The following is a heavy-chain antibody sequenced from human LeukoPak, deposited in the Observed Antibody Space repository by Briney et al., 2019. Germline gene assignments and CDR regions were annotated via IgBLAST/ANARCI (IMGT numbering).Heavy chain of an antibody. V-gene: IGHV4-61*05. Sequence: SETLSLTCTVSGGSMSSSNYYWGWVRQPPGKGLEWIGRIYSSGSTKYNTSLKTRVTLSVDTSKNQFSLKLTSVTAADTAVYYCARSLLGQWLVRRSFDYWGQGTLVTVSS. CDR2: IYSSGST. CDR1: GGSMSSSNYY. D-gene: IGHD6-19*01. J-gene: IGHJ4*02. CDR3: ARSLLGQWLVRRSFDY.